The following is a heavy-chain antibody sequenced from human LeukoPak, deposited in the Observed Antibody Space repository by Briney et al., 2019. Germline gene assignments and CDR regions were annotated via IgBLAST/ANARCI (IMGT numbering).Heavy chain of an antibody. CDR1: GFTFSSYG. V-gene: IGHV3-30*03. CDR3: ARDPDSYSGNYVDY. Sequence: GGSLRLSCAASGFTFSSYGMHWVRQAPGKGLEWVAVISYDGSNKYYADSVKGRFTISRDNSKNTLYLQMNSLRAEDTAVYYCARDPDSYSGNYVDYWGQGTLVTVSS. J-gene: IGHJ4*02. D-gene: IGHD1-26*01. CDR2: ISYDGSNK.